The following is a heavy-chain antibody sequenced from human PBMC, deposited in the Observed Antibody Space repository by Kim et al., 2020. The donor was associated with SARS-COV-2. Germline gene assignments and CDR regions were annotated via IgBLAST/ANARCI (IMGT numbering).Heavy chain of an antibody. D-gene: IGHD2-15*01. CDR1: GFTFSSYS. Sequence: GGSLRLSCATSGFTFSSYSISWVRQAPGKGLEWVSYISHTGDTQYYAESVKGRFTISRDNAEKSLYLHMNSLRDEDTAVYYCARDTGYCSDGSCYRYFHNWGQGTLVTVSS. CDR3: ARDTGYCSDGSCYRYFHN. J-gene: IGHJ1*01. CDR2: ISHTGDTQ. V-gene: IGHV3-48*02.